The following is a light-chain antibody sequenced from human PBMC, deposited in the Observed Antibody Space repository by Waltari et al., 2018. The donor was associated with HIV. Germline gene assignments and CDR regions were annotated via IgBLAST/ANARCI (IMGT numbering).Light chain of an antibody. V-gene: IGLV4-69*01. CDR1: SGHTTYA. Sequence: QLALTQSPSASASLAAPVKLTCPLSSGHTTYAIAWHRQQPERGPRFLMKLKSDVSQCKGDGIPDRFSGSSSGAERFLTISGLQSEDEGDYYCQTWDNGIRVFGGGTKLTVL. J-gene: IGLJ3*02. CDR3: QTWDNGIRV. CDR2: LKSDVSQ.